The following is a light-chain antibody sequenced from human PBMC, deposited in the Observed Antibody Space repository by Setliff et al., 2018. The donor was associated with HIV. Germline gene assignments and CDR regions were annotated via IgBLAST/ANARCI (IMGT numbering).Light chain of an antibody. CDR3: QSYDSSLGGSYV. V-gene: IGLV1-40*01. J-gene: IGLJ1*01. Sequence: QSVLTQPPSVSGAPGQRVTFSCTGSSSNIGAGYDVHWYQQLPGTAPKLLIYGNSNRPSGVPDRFSGSKSGTSASLAITGLQAEDEADYYCQSYDSSLGGSYVFGTGTK. CDR2: GNS. CDR1: SSNIGAGYD.